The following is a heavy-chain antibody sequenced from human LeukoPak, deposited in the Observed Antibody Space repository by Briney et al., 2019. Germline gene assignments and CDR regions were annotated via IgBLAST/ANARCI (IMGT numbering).Heavy chain of an antibody. D-gene: IGHD3-3*01. V-gene: IGHV5-51*01. CDR2: IYPGDSDT. Sequence: GESLKISCKGSGYSFTSYWIGWVRQMPGKGLEWMGIIYPGDSDTRYSPSFQGQVTISADKSISTAYLQWSSLKASDTAMYYCASPITIFGVVNPDDAFDIWGQGTMVTVSS. CDR3: ASPITIFGVVNPDDAFDI. J-gene: IGHJ3*02. CDR1: GYSFTSYW.